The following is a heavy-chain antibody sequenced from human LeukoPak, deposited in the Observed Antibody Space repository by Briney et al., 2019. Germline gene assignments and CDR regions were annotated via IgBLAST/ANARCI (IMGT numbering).Heavy chain of an antibody. D-gene: IGHD1-26*01. CDR2: INRDGTTR. CDR1: GFTFSNYW. CDR3: VSDSEGRSGGDS. J-gene: IGHJ4*02. Sequence: GSLRLSCAASGFTFSNYWMHWIRQVPEKGMLWVSRINRDGTTRNYADSVEGRFTVSRDNGKNTLYLQMNSLRAEDTAVYYCVSDSEGRSGGDSWGQGSLVTVSS. V-gene: IGHV3-74*01.